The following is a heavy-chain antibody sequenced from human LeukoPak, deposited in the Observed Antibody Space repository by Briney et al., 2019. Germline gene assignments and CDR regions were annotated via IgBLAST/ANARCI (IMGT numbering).Heavy chain of an antibody. D-gene: IGHD1-14*01. J-gene: IGHJ2*01. Sequence: SETLSLTCTVSGGSISSYYWSWIRQPPGKGLEWIGYIYYSGSTNYNPSLKSRVTISVDTSKNQFSLKLSSVTAAGTAVYYCARGGRRWYFDLWGRGTLVTVSS. CDR1: GGSISSYY. V-gene: IGHV4-59*01. CDR2: IYYSGST. CDR3: ARGGRRWYFDL.